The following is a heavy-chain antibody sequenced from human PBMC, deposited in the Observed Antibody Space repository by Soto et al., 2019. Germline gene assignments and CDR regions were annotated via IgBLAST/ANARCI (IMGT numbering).Heavy chain of an antibody. Sequence: QVQLVESGGGVVQPGRSLRLSCAASGFTFSSYGMHWVRQAPGKGLERVAAIWYDGSNKYYADSVKGRFTISRDNSKNTLYLQMNSLRAEDTAVYYCARALYDSSGYLPLGAFDIWGQGTMVTVSS. J-gene: IGHJ3*02. CDR2: IWYDGSNK. V-gene: IGHV3-33*01. CDR3: ARALYDSSGYLPLGAFDI. CDR1: GFTFSSYG. D-gene: IGHD3-22*01.